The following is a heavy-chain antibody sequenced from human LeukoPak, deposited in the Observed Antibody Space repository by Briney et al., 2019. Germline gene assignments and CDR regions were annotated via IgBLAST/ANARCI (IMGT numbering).Heavy chain of an antibody. V-gene: IGHV1-69*06. CDR1: GYTFTSYY. D-gene: IGHD3-22*01. Sequence: SVKVSCKASGYTFTSYYMHWVRQAPGQGLEWMGGIIPIFGTANYAQKFQGRVTITADKSTSTAYMELSSLRSEDTAVYYCARADYYDSSGYYWRGWASWGQGTLVTVSS. J-gene: IGHJ5*02. CDR3: ARADYYDSSGYYWRGWAS. CDR2: IIPIFGTA.